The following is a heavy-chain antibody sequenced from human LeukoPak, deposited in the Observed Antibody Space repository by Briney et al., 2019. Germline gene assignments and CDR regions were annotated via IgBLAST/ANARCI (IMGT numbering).Heavy chain of an antibody. V-gene: IGHV4-59*02. CDR1: GGSVSGYH. J-gene: IGHJ4*02. D-gene: IGHD2-15*01. Sequence: SETLSLTCVVSGGSVSGYHWGWIRQPPGRGLEWIGYVYYSGSTNYNPSFKSRITISVDTSRNQFSLQLSSVTAADTAVYYCARIHRYCSGGACYVLDNWGQGTLVAVSS. CDR3: ARIHRYCSGGACYVLDN. CDR2: VYYSGST.